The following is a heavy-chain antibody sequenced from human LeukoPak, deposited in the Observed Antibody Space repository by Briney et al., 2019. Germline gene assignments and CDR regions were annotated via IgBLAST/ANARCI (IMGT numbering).Heavy chain of an antibody. Sequence: GGSLRLSCAASGFTFNSYAMSWVRQAPGRGLEWVSTIGFGDDSAYYADSVKGRFTISRDNSKNTLYLQMDSLRADDTAVYYCAKDSSTWGNRYFDYWGQGTLVTVSS. CDR3: AKDSSTWGNRYFDY. CDR1: GFTFNSYA. CDR2: IGFGDDSA. J-gene: IGHJ4*02. V-gene: IGHV3-23*01. D-gene: IGHD2-2*01.